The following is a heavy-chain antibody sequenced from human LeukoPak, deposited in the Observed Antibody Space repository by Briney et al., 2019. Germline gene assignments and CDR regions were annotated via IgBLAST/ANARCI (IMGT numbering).Heavy chain of an antibody. D-gene: IGHD4-17*01. CDR1: GITFSSYA. CDR2: IRYDGSNK. CDR3: AKDFYGDYGFWFDP. J-gene: IGHJ5*02. V-gene: IGHV3-30*02. Sequence: GGSLRLSCAASGITFSSYAMHWVRQAPGKGLEWVAFIRYDGSNKYYADSVQGGFTISRDNYKKTLYLQMNSLRAEDTAVYYCAKDFYGDYGFWFDPWGQGTLVTVSS.